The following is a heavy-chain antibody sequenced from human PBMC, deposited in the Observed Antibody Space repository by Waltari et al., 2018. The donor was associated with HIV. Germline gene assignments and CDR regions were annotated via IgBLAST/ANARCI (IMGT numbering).Heavy chain of an antibody. CDR2: IIPIFGTT. CDR1: GGTFSSYA. D-gene: IGHD6-19*01. J-gene: IGHJ1*01. CDR3: ARDLSPKVVAGTVFQH. V-gene: IGHV1-69*01. Sequence: QVQLVQSGAEVKKPGSSVKVSCKASGGTFSSYAISWVRQAPGQGLEWMGGIIPIFGTTNYAQKFQGRVTITADESTSTGYMELSSLRSEDTAVYYCARDLSPKVVAGTVFQHWGQGTLVTVSS.